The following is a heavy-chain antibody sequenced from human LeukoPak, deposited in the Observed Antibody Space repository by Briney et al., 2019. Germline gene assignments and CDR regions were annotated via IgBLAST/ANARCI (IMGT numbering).Heavy chain of an antibody. Sequence: SETLSLTCTVSGGSISSYYWSWIRQPAGKGLEWIGYIYYSGSTNYNPSLKSRVTISVDTSENQFSLRLSYVTAEDTAVYYCARVRDNYESSGYYCPYFDYWGQGTLVTVSS. J-gene: IGHJ4*02. D-gene: IGHD3-22*01. CDR1: GGSISSYY. V-gene: IGHV4-59*01. CDR2: IYYSGST. CDR3: ARVRDNYESSGYYCPYFDY.